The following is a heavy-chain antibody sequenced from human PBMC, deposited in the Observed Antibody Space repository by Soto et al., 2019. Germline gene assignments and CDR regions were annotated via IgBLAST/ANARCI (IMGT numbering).Heavy chain of an antibody. Sequence: PSETLYLTCTVSGGSISSGDYYWSWIRQPPGKGLEWIGYIYYSGSTYYNPSLKSRVTISVDTSKNQFSLKLSSVTAADTAVYYCARIDMGYSYGQKTPSDYGMDVWGQGTTVTVSS. D-gene: IGHD5-18*01. V-gene: IGHV4-30-4*01. CDR2: IYYSGST. CDR1: GGSISSGDYY. J-gene: IGHJ6*02. CDR3: ARIDMGYSYGQKTPSDYGMDV.